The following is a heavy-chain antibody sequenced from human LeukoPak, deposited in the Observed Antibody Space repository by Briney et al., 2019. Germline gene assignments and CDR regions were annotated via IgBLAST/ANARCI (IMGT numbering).Heavy chain of an antibody. CDR3: ARVAYSSSSEDY. V-gene: IGHV3-21*01. J-gene: IGHJ4*02. Sequence: GGSLRLSCAASGFTFCSYSMNWVRQAPGKGLEWVSSISSSSSYIYYADSVKGRFTISRDTAKNSLYLQMNSLRAEDTAVYYCARVAYSSSSEDYWGQGTLVTVSS. CDR1: GFTFCSYS. D-gene: IGHD6-6*01. CDR2: ISSSSSYI.